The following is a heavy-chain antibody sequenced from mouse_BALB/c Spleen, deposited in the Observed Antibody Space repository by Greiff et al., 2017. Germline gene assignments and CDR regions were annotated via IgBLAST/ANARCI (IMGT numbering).Heavy chain of an antibody. CDR2: FYPGSGSI. D-gene: IGHD2-3*01. Sequence: VQLQQSGAELVKPGASVKLSCKASGYTFTEYIIHWVKQRSGQGLEWIGWFYPGSGSIKYNEKFKDKATLTADKSSSTVYMELSRLTSEDSAVYVCARHEEGYDGSPYAMDYWGQGTSVTVSS. CDR1: GYTFTEYI. V-gene: IGHV1-62-2*01. J-gene: IGHJ4*01. CDR3: ARHEEGYDGSPYAMDY.